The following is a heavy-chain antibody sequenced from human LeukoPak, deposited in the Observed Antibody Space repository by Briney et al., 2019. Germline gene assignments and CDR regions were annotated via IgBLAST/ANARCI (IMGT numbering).Heavy chain of an antibody. Sequence: PGGSLRLSCAASGFTFSSYGMHWVRQAPGKGLEWVAVIWYDGSNKYYADSVKGRFTISRDNSKNTLYLQMNSLRAEDTAVYYCANWLVPGNFDYWGQGTLVTVSS. CDR1: GFTFSSYG. CDR3: ANWLVPGNFDY. D-gene: IGHD3-9*01. J-gene: IGHJ4*02. CDR2: IWYDGSNK. V-gene: IGHV3-33*06.